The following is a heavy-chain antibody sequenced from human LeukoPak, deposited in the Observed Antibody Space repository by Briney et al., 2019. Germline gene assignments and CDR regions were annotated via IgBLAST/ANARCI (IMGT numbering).Heavy chain of an antibody. D-gene: IGHD3-10*01. Sequence: WVRQAPGKGLEWIGSIYYSGSTYYNPSLKSRVTISVDTSKNQFSLKLSSVTAADTAVYYCARHPLLWFGEPSHFDYWGQGTLVTVSS. CDR3: ARHPLLWFGEPSHFDY. CDR2: IYYSGST. J-gene: IGHJ4*02. V-gene: IGHV4-39*01.